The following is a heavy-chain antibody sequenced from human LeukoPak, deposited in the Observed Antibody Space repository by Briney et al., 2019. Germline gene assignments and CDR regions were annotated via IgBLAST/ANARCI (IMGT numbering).Heavy chain of an antibody. D-gene: IGHD3-16*01. J-gene: IGHJ5*02. V-gene: IGHV1-69*13. CDR3: ARDRPYRYNWFDP. Sequence: ASVKVSCKASGGTFSSYAISWVRQAPGQGLEWMGGIISVFRTAHYAEKFQGRVTITADESSTTGYMELSSLRSEDTAGYYCARDRPYRYNWFDPWGQGTLVTVSS. CDR2: IISVFRTA. CDR1: GGTFSSYA.